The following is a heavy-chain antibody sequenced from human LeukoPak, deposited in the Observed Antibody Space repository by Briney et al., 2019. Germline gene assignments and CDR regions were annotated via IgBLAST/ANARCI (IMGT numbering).Heavy chain of an antibody. J-gene: IGHJ5*02. CDR2: IYYSGST. CDR1: GGSISSSSYY. Sequence: PSETLSLTCTVSGGSISSSSYYWGWIRQPPGKGLEWIGSIYYSGSTYYNPSLKSRVTISVDTSKNQFSLKLSSVTAADTAVYYCARLHLFYCSGGRCQAVGFDPWGQGTLVTVSS. D-gene: IGHD2-15*01. CDR3: ARLHLFYCSGGRCQAVGFDP. V-gene: IGHV4-39*01.